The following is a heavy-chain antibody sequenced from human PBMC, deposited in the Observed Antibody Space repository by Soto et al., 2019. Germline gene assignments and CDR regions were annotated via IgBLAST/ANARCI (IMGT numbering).Heavy chain of an antibody. D-gene: IGHD3-3*01. CDR3: ARTLLRFDYWTGSQIDPFDF. CDR2: IFSVDEK. CDR1: GFSLSEASLG. V-gene: IGHV2-26*01. J-gene: IGHJ4*02. Sequence: QVTLKESGTVLVKPTETITLTCTVSGFSLSEASLGVSWICQPPGKPLEWLAHIFSVDEKAYRKTLKSRLSISKDTSKSQVVLTLNNMDPVDAGTYYCARTLLRFDYWTGSQIDPFDFWGQGTLVTVSS.